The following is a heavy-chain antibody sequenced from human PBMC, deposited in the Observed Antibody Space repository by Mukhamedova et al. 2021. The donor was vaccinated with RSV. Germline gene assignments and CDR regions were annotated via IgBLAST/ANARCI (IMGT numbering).Heavy chain of an antibody. CDR3: ARVHDYFWGDYTSGKYYFDA. Sequence: GLEWVGHLTNRGTSVYNPSLGGRVTIAVGTADNEFHLKIASVTAADSAFYFCARVHDYFWGDYTSGKYYFDAWGQGLLVTVSS. CDR2: LTNRGTS. V-gene: IGHV4-59*01. D-gene: IGHD3-16*01. J-gene: IGHJ4*02.